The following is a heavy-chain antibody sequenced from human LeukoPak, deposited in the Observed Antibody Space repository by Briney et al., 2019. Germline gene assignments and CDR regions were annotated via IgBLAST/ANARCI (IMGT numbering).Heavy chain of an antibody. CDR2: INPNSGGT. D-gene: IGHD5-18*01. J-gene: IGHJ4*02. CDR1: GYTFTGYY. Sequence: ASVKVSCKASGYTFTGYYMHWVRQAPGQGLGWMGWINPNSGGTNYAQKFQGRVTMTRDTSISTAYMELSRLRSDDTAVYYCARILDTALQTFDYWGQGTLVTVSS. V-gene: IGHV1-2*02. CDR3: ARILDTALQTFDY.